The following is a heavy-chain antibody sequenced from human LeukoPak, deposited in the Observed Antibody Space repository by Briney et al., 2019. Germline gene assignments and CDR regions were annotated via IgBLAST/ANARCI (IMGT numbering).Heavy chain of an antibody. Sequence: SETLSLTCTVSGGSISSYYWSWIRQPPGKGLEWIGYIYYSGSTNYNPSLKSRVTISVDTSKNQFSLKLSSVTAADTAVYYCATGHYVWGSYRYTYVYWGQGTLVTVS. J-gene: IGHJ4*02. V-gene: IGHV4-59*01. CDR1: GGSISSYY. CDR2: IYYSGST. CDR3: ATGHYVWGSYRYTYVY. D-gene: IGHD3-16*02.